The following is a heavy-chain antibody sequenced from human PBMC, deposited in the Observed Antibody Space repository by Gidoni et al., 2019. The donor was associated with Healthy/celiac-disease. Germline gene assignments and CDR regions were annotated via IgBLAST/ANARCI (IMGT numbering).Heavy chain of an antibody. CDR1: GRSISSSTYY. Sequence: QLQLQESGPGLVQPSETLSLTCTVSGRSISSSTYYWGWIRQPPGKGLEWIGSIYYSGSTYYTPSLKSRVTISVDTSKNQFSLKLSSVTAADTAVYYCARLSGWTYYFDYWGQGTLVTVSS. V-gene: IGHV4-39*01. CDR2: IYYSGST. CDR3: ARLSGWTYYFDY. J-gene: IGHJ4*02. D-gene: IGHD6-19*01.